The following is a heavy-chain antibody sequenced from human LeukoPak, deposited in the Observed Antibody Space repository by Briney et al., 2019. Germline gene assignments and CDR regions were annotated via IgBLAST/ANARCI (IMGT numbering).Heavy chain of an antibody. CDR1: GFTFSSYA. CDR2: ISGSGGST. J-gene: IGHJ4*02. D-gene: IGHD2-8*01. Sequence: GGSLRLSCAASGFTFSSYARSWVRQAPGKGLEWVSAISGSGGSTYYADSVKGRFTISRDNSKNTLYLQMNSLRAEDTAVYYCAKSAGGVGDYYFDYWGQGTLVTVSP. V-gene: IGHV3-23*01. CDR3: AKSAGGVGDYYFDY.